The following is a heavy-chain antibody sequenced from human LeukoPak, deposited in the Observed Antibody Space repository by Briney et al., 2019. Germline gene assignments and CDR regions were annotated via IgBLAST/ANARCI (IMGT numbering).Heavy chain of an antibody. Sequence: PSETLSLTCAVYGGSFSGYYWSWIRQPAGKGLEWIGRIYTSGSTNYNPSLKSRVTMSVDTSKNLFSLKLSSVTAADTAVYYCAGTYDRELPTFDYWGQGTLVTVSS. V-gene: IGHV4-59*10. CDR2: IYTSGST. D-gene: IGHD1-26*01. CDR3: AGTYDRELPTFDY. J-gene: IGHJ4*02. CDR1: GGSFSGYY.